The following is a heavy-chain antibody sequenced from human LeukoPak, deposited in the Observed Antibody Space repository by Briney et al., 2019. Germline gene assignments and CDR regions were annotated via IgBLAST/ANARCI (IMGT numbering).Heavy chain of an antibody. D-gene: IGHD3-3*01. J-gene: IGHJ3*02. CDR1: GFTVSSNY. CDR3: ARVRFESAFDI. V-gene: IGHV3-53*01. CDR2: IYSGGST. Sequence: PGGSLRLSCAASGFTVSSNYMSWVRQAPGKGLEWVSVIYSGGSTYYADSVKGRFTISRDNSKNTLYLQMNSLRAEDTAVYYCARVRFESAFDIWGQGTMVTVSS.